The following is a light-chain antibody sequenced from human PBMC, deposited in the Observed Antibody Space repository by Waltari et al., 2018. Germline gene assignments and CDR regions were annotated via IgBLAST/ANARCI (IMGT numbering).Light chain of an antibody. CDR2: EVN. CDR3: CSYAGSSTYV. J-gene: IGLJ1*01. V-gene: IGLV2-23*02. CDR1: SMGVGSYNL. Sequence: QSALTQPASVSGSPGQSITISCTGASMGVGSYNLEYWYRQHPCKAPKLVIYEVNRRPSGVSHRFSGSKSGNTASLTISGLQTEDEADYFCCSYAGSSTYVFGTGTKVTVL.